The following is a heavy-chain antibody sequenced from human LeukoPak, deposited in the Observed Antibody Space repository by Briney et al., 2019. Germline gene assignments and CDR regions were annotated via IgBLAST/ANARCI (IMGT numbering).Heavy chain of an antibody. CDR2: IYYSGTT. Sequence: SETLSLTCTVSGGSISSSSYYWGWIRQPPGKGLEWIASIYYSGTTYHNPSLKSRVTISADTSKNQFSLKLSSVTAADSAVYYCTSRGWIVGLVDYWGQGTLVTVSS. J-gene: IGHJ4*02. CDR1: GGSISSSSYY. CDR3: TSRGWIVGLVDY. V-gene: IGHV4-39*01. D-gene: IGHD3-22*01.